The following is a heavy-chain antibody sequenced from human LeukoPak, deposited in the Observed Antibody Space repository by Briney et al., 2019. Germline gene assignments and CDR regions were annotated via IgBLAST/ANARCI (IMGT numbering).Heavy chain of an antibody. CDR3: AKVGGGITMIVVVITGSFNFDY. CDR2: ISGSGGST. V-gene: IGHV3-23*01. CDR1: GFTFSSYA. J-gene: IGHJ4*02. D-gene: IGHD3-22*01. Sequence: GGSLRLSCAASGFTFSSYAMSWVRQAPGKGLEWVSAISGSGGSTYYEDSVKGRSIISRDNSKNTLYLQMNSLRAEDTAVYYCAKVGGGITMIVVVITGSFNFDYWGQGTLVTVSS.